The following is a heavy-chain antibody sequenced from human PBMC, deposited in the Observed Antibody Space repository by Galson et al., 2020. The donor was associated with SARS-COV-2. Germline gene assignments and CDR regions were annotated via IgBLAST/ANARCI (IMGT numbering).Heavy chain of an antibody. CDR1: GFTFDDYT. CDR3: AKGAITMIVVPYGDYVDY. Sequence: GGSLRLSCAASGFTFDDYTMHWVRQAPGKGLEWVSLISWDGGSTYYADSVKGRFTISRDNSKNSLYLQMNSLRTEDTALYYCAKGAITMIVVPYGDYVDYWGQGTLVTVSS. V-gene: IGHV3-43*01. CDR2: ISWDGGST. D-gene: IGHD3-22*01. J-gene: IGHJ4*02.